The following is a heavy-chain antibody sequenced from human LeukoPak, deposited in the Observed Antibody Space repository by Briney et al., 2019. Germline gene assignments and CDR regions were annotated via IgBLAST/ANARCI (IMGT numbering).Heavy chain of an antibody. Sequence: GGSLRLSCEASGFTFRDHWMHWVRQVPGKGLVWVSRINGDESSTAYADSVKGRFTISRDNAKNSLYLQMNSLRAEDTALYHCARVGGSYYEGNWFDPWGQGTLVTVSS. V-gene: IGHV3-74*01. J-gene: IGHJ5*02. CDR2: INGDESST. CDR3: ARVGGSYYEGNWFDP. D-gene: IGHD1-26*01. CDR1: GFTFRDHW.